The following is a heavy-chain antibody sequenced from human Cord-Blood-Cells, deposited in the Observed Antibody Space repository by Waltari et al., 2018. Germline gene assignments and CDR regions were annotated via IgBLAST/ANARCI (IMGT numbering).Heavy chain of an antibody. V-gene: IGHV4-39*01. D-gene: IGHD2-2*01. CDR2: IYYSGVT. CDR1: GGSISSSSYY. J-gene: IGHJ3*02. Sequence: QLQLQESGPGLVKPSETLSLTCTVSGGSISSSSYYWGWIRQPPGKGLEWIGSIYYSGVTYYNPCIIVRVTRSVDTSKNQFSLKLSSVTAADTAVYYCARRVGYCSSTSCYDAFDIWGQGTMVTVSS. CDR3: ARRVGYCSSTSCYDAFDI.